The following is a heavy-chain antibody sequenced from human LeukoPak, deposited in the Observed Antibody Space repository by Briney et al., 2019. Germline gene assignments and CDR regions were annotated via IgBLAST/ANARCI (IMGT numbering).Heavy chain of an antibody. CDR3: AADQYSGYDSFGY. V-gene: IGHV1-58*01. Sequence: SVKVSCKASGFTFTSSAVQWVRQARGQRLEWVGWIVVGSGNTNYAQKFQERVTITRDMSTSTAYMELSSLRSEDTAVYYCAADQYSGYDSFGYWGQGTLVTVSS. J-gene: IGHJ4*02. CDR2: IVVGSGNT. CDR1: GFTFTSSA. D-gene: IGHD5-12*01.